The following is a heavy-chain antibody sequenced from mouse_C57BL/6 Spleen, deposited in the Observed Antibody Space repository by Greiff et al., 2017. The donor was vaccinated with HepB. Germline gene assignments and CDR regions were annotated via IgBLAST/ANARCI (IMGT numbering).Heavy chain of an antibody. CDR2: IDPSDSYT. Sequence: VQLQQSGAELVMPGASVKLSCKASGYTFTSYWMHWVKQRPGQGLEWIGEIDPSDSYTNYNQKFKGKSTLTVDKSSSTAYMHLSSLTSEGSAVYYCARGRTMDYWGQGTSVTVSA. J-gene: IGHJ4*01. CDR3: ARGRTMDY. V-gene: IGHV1-69*01. CDR1: GYTFTSYW.